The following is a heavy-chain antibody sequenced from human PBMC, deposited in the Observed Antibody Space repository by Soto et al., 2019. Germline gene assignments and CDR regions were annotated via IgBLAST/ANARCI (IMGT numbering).Heavy chain of an antibody. V-gene: IGHV1-18*01. CDR1: GYTFTTFG. CDR2: ISADNGDT. J-gene: IGHJ2*01. D-gene: IGHD2-15*01. Sequence: QVQVVQSGAEVKKTGASVKVACKASGYTFTTFGMSWVRQAPGQGLEWMGWISADNGDTNSAQKCQDKGTITTDTSTNTAYMELTILPSDDTAVHYCAGRYCSAGSCFTGLHFDIWGRGTLVTVSS. CDR3: AGRYCSAGSCFTGLHFDI.